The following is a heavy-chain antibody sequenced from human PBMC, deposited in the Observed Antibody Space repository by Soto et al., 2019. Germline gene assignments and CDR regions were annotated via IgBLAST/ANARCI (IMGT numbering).Heavy chain of an antibody. CDR3: ARDHRNDYGDYFFDY. CDR1: VFTFSIYS. CDR2: ISSSSSYI. J-gene: IGHJ4*02. Sequence: GGSLLLSCAASVFTFSIYSMNWVRQAPGKGLEWVSSISSSSSYIYYADSVKGRFTISRDNAKNSLYLQMNSLRAEDTAVYYCARDHRNDYGDYFFDYWGQGAMVTVSS. D-gene: IGHD4-17*01. V-gene: IGHV3-21*01.